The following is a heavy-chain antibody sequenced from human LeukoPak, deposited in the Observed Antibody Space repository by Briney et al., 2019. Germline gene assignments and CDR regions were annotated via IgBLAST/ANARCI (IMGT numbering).Heavy chain of an antibody. J-gene: IGHJ4*02. CDR2: IYTSGRT. CDR1: GFSITFGSYY. CDR3: ARARVIPASFDD. Sequence: SETLSLTCTVSGFSITFGSYYWTWLRQPAGKVLEWIGRIYTSGRTFYNPSLKSRVTISMDTSMNQFSLRLSSVTAADTAVYYCARARVIPASFDDWGQGALVTVSS. D-gene: IGHD3-16*02. V-gene: IGHV4-61*02.